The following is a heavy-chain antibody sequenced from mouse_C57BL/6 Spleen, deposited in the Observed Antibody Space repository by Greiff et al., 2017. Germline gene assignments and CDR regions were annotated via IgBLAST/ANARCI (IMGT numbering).Heavy chain of an antibody. CDR2: IDPETGGT. CDR3: TGCNFSPFAY. V-gene: IGHV1-15*01. Sequence: VQLQESGAELVRPGASVTLSCKASGYTFTDYEMHWVKQTPVHGLEWIGAIDPETGGTAYNQKFKGKAILTADKSSSTAYMELRGLTSEDSAVYYCTGCNFSPFAYWGQGTLVTVSA. CDR1: GYTFTDYE. J-gene: IGHJ3*01. D-gene: IGHD2-1*01.